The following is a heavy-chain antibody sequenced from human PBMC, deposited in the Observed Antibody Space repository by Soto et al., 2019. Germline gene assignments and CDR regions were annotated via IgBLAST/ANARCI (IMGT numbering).Heavy chain of an antibody. D-gene: IGHD3-10*01. J-gene: IGHJ6*02. CDR3: ARVMVRGVIITYGMDV. CDR2: ISYDGSNK. CDR1: GFTFSSYA. V-gene: IGHV3-30-3*01. Sequence: QVQLVESGGGVVQPGRSLRLSCAASGFTFSSYAMHWVRQAPGKGLEWVAVISYDGSNKYYADSVKGRFTISRDNSQNTLYLQMNSLRAEDTAVYYCARVMVRGVIITYGMDVWGQGTTVTVSS.